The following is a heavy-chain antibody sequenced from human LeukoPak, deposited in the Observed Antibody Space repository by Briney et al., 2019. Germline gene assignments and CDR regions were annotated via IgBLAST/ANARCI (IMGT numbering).Heavy chain of an antibody. Sequence: SETLSLTCTVSGGSISSGGYYWGWIRQPPGKGLEWIGSIYYSGSTSYNPSLKSRVTISVDRSKNQFSLKLSSVTAADTAVYYCARGAGTYDPYYFDYWGQGTLVTVSS. J-gene: IGHJ4*02. V-gene: IGHV4-39*07. CDR1: GGSISSGGYY. CDR3: ARGAGTYDPYYFDY. D-gene: IGHD3-10*01. CDR2: IYYSGST.